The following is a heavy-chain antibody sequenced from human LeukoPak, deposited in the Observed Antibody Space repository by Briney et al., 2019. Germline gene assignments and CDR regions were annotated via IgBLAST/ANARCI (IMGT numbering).Heavy chain of an antibody. V-gene: IGHV3-23*01. CDR2: IGGSGGST. CDR1: GFTFSSYA. J-gene: IGHJ4*02. D-gene: IGHD1-26*01. Sequence: PAGGSLRLSCAASGFTFSSYAMSWVRQAPGKGLEWVSAIGGSGGSTYYADSVKGRFTISRDNSKNTLYLQMNSLRAEDTAVYYCAKERYSGSYLGFDYWGQGTLVTVSS. CDR3: AKERYSGSYLGFDY.